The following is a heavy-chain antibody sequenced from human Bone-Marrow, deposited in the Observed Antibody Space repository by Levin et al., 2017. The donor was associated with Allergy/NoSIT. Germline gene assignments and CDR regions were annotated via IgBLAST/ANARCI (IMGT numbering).Heavy chain of an antibody. V-gene: IGHV3-23*01. Sequence: GESLKISCAASGFTFSRYGMSWVRQAPGKGLEWVSALSGSGGSTYYADSVKGRFTVSRDNSKNTLFLQMNSLRVEDTAVYYCAKDQGWYGDAFDTWGQGTMVTVSS. CDR2: LSGSGGST. CDR3: AKDQGWYGDAFDT. CDR1: GFTFSRYG. J-gene: IGHJ3*02. D-gene: IGHD6-19*01.